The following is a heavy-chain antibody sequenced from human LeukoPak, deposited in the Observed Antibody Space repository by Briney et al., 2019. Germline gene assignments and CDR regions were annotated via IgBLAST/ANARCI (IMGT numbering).Heavy chain of an antibody. V-gene: IGHV3-9*01. D-gene: IGHD4-17*01. J-gene: IGHJ4*02. CDR1: GFTFDDYA. CDR2: ISWNSGSI. CDR3: AKSVGPTTVTTMDY. Sequence: PGGSLRLSCAASGFTFDDYAMHWVRHAPGKGLEWVSGISWNSGSIGYADSVKGRFTISRDNAKNSLYLQMNSLRAEDTALYYCAKSVGPTTVTTMDYWGQGTLVTVSS.